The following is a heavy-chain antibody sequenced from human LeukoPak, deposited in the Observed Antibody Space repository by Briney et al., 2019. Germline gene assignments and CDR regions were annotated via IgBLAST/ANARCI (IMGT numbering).Heavy chain of an antibody. D-gene: IGHD1-14*01. J-gene: IGHJ4*02. CDR1: GYAFTSYD. Sequence: ASVKVSCKASGYAFTSYDVNWVRQASGQGLEWMGWMNPNTGDAAYAQKFQGRVTMTRNSSISTAYMELSSLRSEDTAVYYCARGAITLHPIGYWGQGTLVTVSS. V-gene: IGHV1-8*01. CDR2: MNPNTGDA. CDR3: ARGAITLHPIGY.